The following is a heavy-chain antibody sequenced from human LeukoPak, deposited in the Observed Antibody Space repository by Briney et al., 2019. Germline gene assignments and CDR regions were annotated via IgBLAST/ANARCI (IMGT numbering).Heavy chain of an antibody. CDR2: ISGSGGST. CDR1: GFTFSSYG. CDR3: AKLVRGVVVPYYDY. Sequence: PGESLRLSCAASGFTFSSYGMSWVRHAPGKGLEWVSAISGSGGSTYYADSVKGRFTISRDNSKNTLYLQMNSLRAEDTAVYYCAKLVRGVVVPYYDYWGQGTLVTVSS. D-gene: IGHD3-10*01. V-gene: IGHV3-23*01. J-gene: IGHJ4*02.